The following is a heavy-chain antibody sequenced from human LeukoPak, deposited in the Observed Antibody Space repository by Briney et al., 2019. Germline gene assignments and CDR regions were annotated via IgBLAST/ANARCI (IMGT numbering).Heavy chain of an antibody. J-gene: IGHJ4*02. CDR3: ARQTRSSGWRFDY. Sequence: PSETLSLTCTVSGGSISSGDYYWSWIRQPPGQGLEWIGYIYYSGSTYYNPSLKSRVTISVDTSKNQFPLKLSSVTAADTAVYYCARQTRSSGWRFDYWGQGTLVTVSS. V-gene: IGHV4-30-4*02. CDR1: GGSISSGDYY. D-gene: IGHD6-19*01. CDR2: IYYSGST.